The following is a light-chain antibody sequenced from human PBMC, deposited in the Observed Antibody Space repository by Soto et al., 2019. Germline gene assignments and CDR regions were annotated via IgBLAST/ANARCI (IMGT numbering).Light chain of an antibody. CDR3: CSYAGSYTVV. J-gene: IGLJ2*01. CDR2: DVS. CDR1: SSNVGGYNY. V-gene: IGLV2-11*01. Sequence: QSALTQPRSVSGSPGQSVTISCTETSSNVGGYNYVSWYQQHPGKAPKLMIYDVSKRPSGVPDRFSGSKSGNTASLTISGRQAEDEADYYCCSYAGSYTVVFGGGTKLTVL.